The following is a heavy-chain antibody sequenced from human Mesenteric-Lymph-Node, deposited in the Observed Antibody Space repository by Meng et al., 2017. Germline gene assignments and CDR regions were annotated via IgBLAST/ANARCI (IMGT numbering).Heavy chain of an antibody. CDR1: GYTFTSYG. Sequence: ASVKVSCKASGYTFTSYGISWVRQAPGQGLEWMGIINPSGGSTSYAQKFQGRVTMTRDTSTSTVYMELSSLRSEDTAVFYCARVTRGILERLDYWGQGTLVTVSS. J-gene: IGHJ4*02. CDR3: ARVTRGILERLDY. CDR2: INPSGGST. D-gene: IGHD3-16*01. V-gene: IGHV1-46*01.